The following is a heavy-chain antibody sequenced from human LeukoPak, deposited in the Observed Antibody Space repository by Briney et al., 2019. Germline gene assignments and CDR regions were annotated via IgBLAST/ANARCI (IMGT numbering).Heavy chain of an antibody. CDR3: ARGLSGYASSLGY. V-gene: IGHV3-23*01. J-gene: IGHJ4*02. CDR2: ISGSGGLT. Sequence: GGSLRLSCVASGFTFSSFVMNWVRQTPGKGLEWVSTISGSGGLTYYADSVKGRFTISRDNAKNTLYLQMNSLRAEDTAVYYCARGLSGYASSLGYWGQGTLVTVSS. D-gene: IGHD6-6*01. CDR1: GFTFSSFV.